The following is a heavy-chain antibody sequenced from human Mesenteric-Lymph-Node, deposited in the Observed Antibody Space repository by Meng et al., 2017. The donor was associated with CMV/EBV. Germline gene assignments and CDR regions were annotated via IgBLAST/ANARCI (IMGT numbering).Heavy chain of an antibody. CDR3: AITARLLHSGTFSLDF. J-gene: IGHJ4*02. CDR1: GYPFTNWN. CDR2: INPKGGGA. V-gene: IGHV1-46*01. Sequence: ASVKVSCKASGYPFTNWNLHWVRQAPGQGLEWMGLINPKGGGASCAPKFQGRVTMTTDTSTSTAYMEVGSLRSEDTAVYYCAITARLLHSGTFSLDFWGQGTQVTVSS. D-gene: IGHD1-26*01.